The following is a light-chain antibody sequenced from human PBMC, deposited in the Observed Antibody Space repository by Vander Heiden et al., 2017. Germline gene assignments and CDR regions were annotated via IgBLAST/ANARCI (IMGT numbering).Light chain of an antibody. V-gene: IGLV1-40*01. CDR3: QSYDSSLSGSV. J-gene: IGLJ3*02. Sequence: QSVLTPPPSVSRAPGQPVTISCTGSSSNTGAGHDVSWCQPPPGPAPKPISDGNSNRPSGVPDRFSGSKSGTSASLAINGLQAEDEADYYCQSYDSSLSGSVFGGGTKLTVL. CDR1: SSNTGAGHD. CDR2: GNS.